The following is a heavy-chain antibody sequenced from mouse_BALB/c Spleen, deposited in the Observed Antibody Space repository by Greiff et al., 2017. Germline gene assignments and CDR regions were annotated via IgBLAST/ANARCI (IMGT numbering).Heavy chain of an antibody. CDR2: IRSKSNNYAT. J-gene: IGHJ3*01. CDR3: VRHHDYGWFAY. D-gene: IGHD2-4*01. V-gene: IGHV10-1*02. CDR1: GFTFNTYA. Sequence: EVQGVESGGGLVQPKGSLKLSCAASGFTFNTYAMNWVRQAPGKGLEWVARIRSKSNNYATYYADSVKDRFTISRDDSQSMLYLQMNNLKTEDTAMYYCVRHHDYGWFAYWGQGTLVTVSA.